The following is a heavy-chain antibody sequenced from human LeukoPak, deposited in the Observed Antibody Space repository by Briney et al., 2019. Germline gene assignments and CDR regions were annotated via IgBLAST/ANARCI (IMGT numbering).Heavy chain of an antibody. J-gene: IGHJ6*02. CDR3: AREATITGWGVGRWDYGMDV. D-gene: IGHD5-24*01. V-gene: IGHV1-8*01. CDR2: MNPNSGNT. CDR1: GYTFTSYD. Sequence: ASVKVSCKASGYTFTSYDINWVRQATGQGLEWMGWMNPNSGNTGYAQKFQGRVTMTRDTSTSTVYMELSSLRSEDTAVYYCAREATITGWGVGRWDYGMDVWGQGTTVTVSS.